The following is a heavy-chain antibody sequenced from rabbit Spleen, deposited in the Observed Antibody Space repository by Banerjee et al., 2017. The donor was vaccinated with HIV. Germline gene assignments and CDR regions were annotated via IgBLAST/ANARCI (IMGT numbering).Heavy chain of an antibody. V-gene: IGHV1S45*01. Sequence: QQQLEESGGGLVKPGGTLTLTCTVSGFSFSSIYWICWVRQAPGKGLEWIACIDTSNGDTDYANWPKGRFTISKTSSTTVTLQVTSLTTADTATYFCARAPDSGYWAVAFDLWGQGTLVTVS. CDR2: IDTSNGDT. CDR3: ARAPDSGYWAVAFDL. D-gene: IGHD1-1*01. CDR1: GFSFSSIYW. J-gene: IGHJ4*01.